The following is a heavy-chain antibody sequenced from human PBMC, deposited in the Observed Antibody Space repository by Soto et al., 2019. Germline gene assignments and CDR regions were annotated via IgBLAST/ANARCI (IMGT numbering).Heavy chain of an antibody. CDR1: GGTFSSYT. V-gene: IGHV1-69*02. Sequence: ASVKVACKAAGGTFSSYTISWVRQATGQGLEWMGRIIPILGIANYAQKFQGRVTITADKSTSTAYMELSSLRSEDTAVYYCARAHCSSTSCYGVGLAPWGQGTLVTVSS. D-gene: IGHD2-2*01. CDR3: ARAHCSSTSCYGVGLAP. J-gene: IGHJ5*02. CDR2: IIPILGIA.